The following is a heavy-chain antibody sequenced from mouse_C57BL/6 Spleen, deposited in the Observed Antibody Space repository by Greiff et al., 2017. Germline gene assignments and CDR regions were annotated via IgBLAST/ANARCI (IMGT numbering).Heavy chain of an antibody. J-gene: IGHJ1*03. D-gene: IGHD1-1*01. Sequence: QVQLQQPGAELVRPGSSVKLSCKASGYTFTSYWMHWVKQRPIQGLEWIGNIDPSDSETHYNQKFKDKATLTVDKSSSTAYMQLSSLTSEDSAVYYSARSGQYYDWYYDVWGTGTTVTVSS. CDR2: IDPSDSET. CDR1: GYTFTSYW. CDR3: ARSGQYYDWYYDV. V-gene: IGHV1-52*01.